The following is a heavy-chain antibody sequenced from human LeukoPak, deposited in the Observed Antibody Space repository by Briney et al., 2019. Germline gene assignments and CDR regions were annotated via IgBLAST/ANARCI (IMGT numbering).Heavy chain of an antibody. Sequence: GGSLRLSCAASGFTFSSYAMSWVRQAPGKGLEWVSGISGSGGSTYYADSVKGRFTISRDNAKNSLYLQMNSLRAEDTAVYYCARVGYGDYYFDYWGQGTLVTVSS. V-gene: IGHV3-23*01. D-gene: IGHD4-17*01. J-gene: IGHJ4*02. CDR1: GFTFSSYA. CDR2: ISGSGGST. CDR3: ARVGYGDYYFDY.